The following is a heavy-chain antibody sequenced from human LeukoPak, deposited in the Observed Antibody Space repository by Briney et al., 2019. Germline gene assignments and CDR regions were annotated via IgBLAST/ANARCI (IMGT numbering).Heavy chain of an antibody. CDR2: ISGSGGST. D-gene: IGHD3-10*01. CDR3: AKDDNYYGSGSYQDY. V-gene: IGHV3-23*01. J-gene: IGHJ4*02. CDR1: GFPFSSYA. Sequence: GGSLRLSCAASGFPFSSYAMSWVRQSPERGLVWVSAISGSGGSTYYADSVKGRFTISRDNSKNTLYLQMNSLRAEDTAVYYCAKDDNYYGSGSYQDYWGQGTLVTVSS.